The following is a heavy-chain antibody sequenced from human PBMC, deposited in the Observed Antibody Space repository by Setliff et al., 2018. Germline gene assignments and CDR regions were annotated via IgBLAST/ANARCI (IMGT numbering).Heavy chain of an antibody. J-gene: IGHJ3*02. Sequence: GASVKVSCKASGGTFTNSGVSWVRQAPGQGLEWMGGTIPLFGTTDYAQKFHGRVTMTTDTSTSTAYMEVRSLRSDDTAVYYCARAPGTVVVPASRSACDIWGQGKMVTVSS. V-gene: IGHV1-69*05. D-gene: IGHD2-2*01. CDR1: GGTFTNSG. CDR2: TIPLFGTT. CDR3: ARAPGTVVVPASRSACDI.